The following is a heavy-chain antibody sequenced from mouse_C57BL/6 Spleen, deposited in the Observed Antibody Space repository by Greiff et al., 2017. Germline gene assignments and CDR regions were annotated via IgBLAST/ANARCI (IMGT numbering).Heavy chain of an antibody. D-gene: IGHD1-2*01. J-gene: IGHJ4*01. Sequence: EVQLQESGPELVKPGASVKISCKASGYSFTGYYMNWVKQSPEKSLEWIGEINPSTGGTTYNQKFKAKATLTVDKSSSTAYMQLKSLTSEDSAVYYCARDVSYYYAMDYWGQGTSVTVSS. V-gene: IGHV1-42*01. CDR2: INPSTGGT. CDR1: GYSFTGYY. CDR3: ARDVSYYYAMDY.